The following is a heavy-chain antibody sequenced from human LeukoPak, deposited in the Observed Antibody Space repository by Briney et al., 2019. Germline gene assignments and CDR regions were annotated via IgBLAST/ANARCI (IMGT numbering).Heavy chain of an antibody. J-gene: IGHJ4*02. CDR3: VKDSSFWTFDY. V-gene: IGHV3-72*01. CDR1: GFTFSDHY. CDR2: AKNKADSYTI. D-gene: IGHD6-6*01. Sequence: GGSLRLSCAASGFTFSDHYMDWVRQAPGEGLEWVGRAKNKADSYTIEYAASVRGRFTISRDDSKNSLYLQMNSLKTEDTAVYYCVKDSSFWTFDYWGQGTLDTVSS.